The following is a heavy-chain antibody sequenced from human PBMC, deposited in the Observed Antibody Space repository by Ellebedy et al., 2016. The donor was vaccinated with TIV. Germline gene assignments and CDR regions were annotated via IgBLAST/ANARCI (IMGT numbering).Heavy chain of an antibody. D-gene: IGHD3-3*01. Sequence: GGSLRLXXAASGFTFRSYGMSWVRQAPGKGLEWVSAISDSGGSTYYADSVKGRFTISRDNVKKTLYLQMNSLRAEDTAVYYCARDRRITIFGVVTPGVFDLWGQGTVVTVSS. V-gene: IGHV3-23*01. J-gene: IGHJ3*01. CDR1: GFTFRSYG. CDR2: ISDSGGST. CDR3: ARDRRITIFGVVTPGVFDL.